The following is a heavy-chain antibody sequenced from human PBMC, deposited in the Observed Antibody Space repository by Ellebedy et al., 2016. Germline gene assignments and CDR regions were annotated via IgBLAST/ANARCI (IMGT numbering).Heavy chain of an antibody. Sequence: GGSLRLXXAASEFTFSSYAMSWVRQAPGKGLEWVSAISGSGGTTYYADSVKGRFTISRDNSKNTLYLQMNSLRAEDTAVYYCAKMPALVDYWGQGTLVTVSS. CDR3: AKMPALVDY. CDR2: ISGSGGTT. D-gene: IGHD2-2*01. CDR1: EFTFSSYA. J-gene: IGHJ4*02. V-gene: IGHV3-23*01.